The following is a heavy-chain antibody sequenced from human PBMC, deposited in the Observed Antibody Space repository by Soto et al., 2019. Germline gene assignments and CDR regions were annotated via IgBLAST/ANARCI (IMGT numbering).Heavy chain of an antibody. Sequence: QVQLVQSGAEVKKPGSTVKVSCKASGYTFTSSYIHWVRQAPGQGLEWMGIIKPSGGSATYAQMFQGRVTLGTDTSTSTVYMELSSLTSEDTAMYYCARGLYSSSYYMWGQGTLVTVSS. V-gene: IGHV1-46*01. CDR1: GYTFTSSY. CDR2: IKPSGGSA. J-gene: IGHJ4*02. CDR3: ARGLYSSSYYM. D-gene: IGHD3-22*01.